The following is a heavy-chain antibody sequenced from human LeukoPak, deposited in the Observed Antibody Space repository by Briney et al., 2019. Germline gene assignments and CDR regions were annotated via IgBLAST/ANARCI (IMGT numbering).Heavy chain of an antibody. Sequence: GGPLRLSCAASGFTFSSYAMSWVRQAPGKGLEWVSAISGSGGSTYYADSVKGRFTISRDNSKNTLYLQMNSLRAEDTAVYYCAKDQYYDSSGNFDYWGQGTLVTVSS. CDR1: GFTFSSYA. CDR3: AKDQYYDSSGNFDY. J-gene: IGHJ4*02. D-gene: IGHD3-22*01. V-gene: IGHV3-23*01. CDR2: ISGSGGST.